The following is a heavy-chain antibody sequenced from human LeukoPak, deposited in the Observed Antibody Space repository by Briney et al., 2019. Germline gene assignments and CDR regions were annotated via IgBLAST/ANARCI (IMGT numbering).Heavy chain of an antibody. CDR1: GFSFSGYW. CDR3: ASHYGSGSYSGDAFDI. CDR2: INQDGSEK. V-gene: IGHV3-7*01. J-gene: IGHJ3*02. D-gene: IGHD3-10*01. Sequence: GGSLRLSCAVSGFSFSGYWMSWVRQAPGRGLEWVANINQDGSEKYYVDSVKGRFSISRDNAKNSLYLQMNNLRAEDTAVYYCASHYGSGSYSGDAFDIWGQGTVVTVSS.